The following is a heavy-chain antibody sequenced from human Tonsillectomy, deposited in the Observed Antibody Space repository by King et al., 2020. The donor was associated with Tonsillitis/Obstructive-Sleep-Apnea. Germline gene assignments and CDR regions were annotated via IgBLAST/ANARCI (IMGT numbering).Heavy chain of an antibody. CDR3: AGQIGGYYDSSGDY. V-gene: IGHV5-10-1*03. CDR1: GYSFTTYW. CDR2: IDPSDSYT. D-gene: IGHD3-22*01. Sequence: QLVQSGAEVKKPGESLRISCKGSGYSFTTYWISWVRQMPGKGLEWMGRIDPSDSYTNYSPSFQGHVTISADKSISTAYVQWSSLKASDTAMYYCAGQIGGYYDSSGDYWGQGTLVPVSS. J-gene: IGHJ4*02.